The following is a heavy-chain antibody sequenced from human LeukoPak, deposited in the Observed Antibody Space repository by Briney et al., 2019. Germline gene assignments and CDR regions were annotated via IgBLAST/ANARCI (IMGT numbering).Heavy chain of an antibody. D-gene: IGHD6-6*01. CDR2: INHSGST. J-gene: IGHJ4*02. CDR3: AREPSSSSKLDY. CDR1: GGSFSGYY. Sequence: SETLSLTCAVYGGSFSGYYWSWIRQPPGKGLEWIGEINHSGSTNYNPSLKSRVTISVDTSKNQFSLKLSSVTAADTAVYCCAREPSSSSKLDYWGQGTLVTVSS. V-gene: IGHV4-34*01.